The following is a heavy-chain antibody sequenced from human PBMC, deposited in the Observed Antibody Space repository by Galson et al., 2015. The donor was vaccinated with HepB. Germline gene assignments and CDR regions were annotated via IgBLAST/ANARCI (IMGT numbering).Heavy chain of an antibody. D-gene: IGHD3-10*01. CDR2: INAGNGNT. V-gene: IGHV1-3*01. J-gene: IGHJ4*02. CDR3: ARIKLLWFGEIL. CDR1: GYTFTSYA. Sequence: SVKVSCKASGYTFTSYAMHWVRQAPGQRLEWIGWINAGNGNTKYSQKFQGRVTITRDTSASTVYMELSTLRSEDTAVYYCARIKLLWFGEILWGKGTLVTVSS.